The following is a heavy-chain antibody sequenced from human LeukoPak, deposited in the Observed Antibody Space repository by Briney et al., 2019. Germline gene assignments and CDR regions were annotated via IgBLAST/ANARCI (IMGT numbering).Heavy chain of an antibody. D-gene: IGHD6-13*01. CDR3: ARESTGYSSSWYGNWFDP. CDR1: GYTFTSYY. V-gene: IGHV1-46*01. Sequence: ASVKVSCKASGYTFTSYYMHWVRQAPGQGLEWMGIINPSGGSTSYAQKFQGRVTMTRDTSTSTVYMELSGLRSEDTAVYYCARESTGYSSSWYGNWFDPWGQGTLVTVSS. CDR2: INPSGGST. J-gene: IGHJ5*02.